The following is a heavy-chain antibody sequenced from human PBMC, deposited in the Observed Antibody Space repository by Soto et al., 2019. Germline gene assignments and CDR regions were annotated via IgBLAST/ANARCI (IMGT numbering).Heavy chain of an antibody. CDR1: GFTFSSYA. CDR3: ATSGWYYFDY. CDR2: ISGSGGTT. D-gene: IGHD6-19*01. Sequence: GGSLRLSCAASGFTFSSYAMSWVRQAPGKGLEWVSAISGSGGTTYYADSVKGRFTISRDNSKNTLYLQMNSLRAEDTAVYYCATSGWYYFDYWGQGTLVTVSS. J-gene: IGHJ4*02. V-gene: IGHV3-23*01.